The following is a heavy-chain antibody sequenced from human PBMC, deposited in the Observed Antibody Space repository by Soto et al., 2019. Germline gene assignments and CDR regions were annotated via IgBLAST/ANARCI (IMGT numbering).Heavy chain of an antibody. V-gene: IGHV3-33*01. Sequence: QVQLVEYGGGVVQPGRSLILSCAASGFTFSSYGMHWVRQAPGKGLEWVAVIWYDGSNKYYADSVKGRFTISRDNSKNTLYLKMNSLRAENTAVYYCARDRYSSSYRYDYWGQGTLVTVSS. CDR3: ARDRYSSSYRYDY. CDR1: GFTFSSYG. CDR2: IWYDGSNK. J-gene: IGHJ4*02. D-gene: IGHD6-6*01.